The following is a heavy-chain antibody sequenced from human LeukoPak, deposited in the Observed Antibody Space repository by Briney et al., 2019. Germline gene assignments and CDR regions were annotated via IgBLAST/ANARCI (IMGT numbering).Heavy chain of an antibody. CDR1: GFTISSYW. J-gene: IGHJ4*02. CDR2: INGDGGST. CDR3: AKGGTTVVDY. Sequence: GSLRLSCGATGFTISSYWMHWVRQAPGKGLVWVSRINGDGGSTTYADSVKGRFTISRDNAKNMLYLQMNSLRAEDTAVYYCAKGGTTVVDYWGQGTLVTVSS. V-gene: IGHV3-74*03. D-gene: IGHD4-23*01.